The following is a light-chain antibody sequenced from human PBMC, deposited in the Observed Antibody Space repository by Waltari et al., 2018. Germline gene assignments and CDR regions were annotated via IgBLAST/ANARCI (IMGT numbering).Light chain of an antibody. CDR3: ALYLGSGIWV. J-gene: IGLJ3*02. CDR2: STF. Sequence: QTVVTQEPSFSVSPGGTVTLTCGFAPCPVSTSHYPSWSQQTPGQAPRTLIYSTFTRSSGVPDRFSGSIVGNKAALTITGAQADDESEFYCALYLGSGIWVFGGGTRLTVL. V-gene: IGLV8-61*01. CDR1: PCPVSTSHY.